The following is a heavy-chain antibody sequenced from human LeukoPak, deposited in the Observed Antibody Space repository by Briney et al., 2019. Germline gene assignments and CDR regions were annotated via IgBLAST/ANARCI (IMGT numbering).Heavy chain of an antibody. CDR3: ARGARWSRMATIDY. D-gene: IGHD5-24*01. J-gene: IGHJ4*02. CDR2: IYYSGST. V-gene: IGHV4-39*01. CDR1: GGSISSSSYY. Sequence: PSETLSLTCTVSGGSISSSSYYWGWIRQPPGKGLEWIGSIYYSGSTYYNPSLKSRVTISVDTSKNQFSLKLSSVTAADTAVYYCARGARWSRMATIDYWGQGTLVTVSS.